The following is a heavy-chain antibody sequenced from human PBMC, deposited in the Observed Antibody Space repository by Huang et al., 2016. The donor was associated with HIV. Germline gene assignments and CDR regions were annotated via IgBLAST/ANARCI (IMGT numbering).Heavy chain of an antibody. V-gene: IGHV3-15*07. CDR2: IKSKTERGTT. CDR1: GFSFSSAW. Sequence: CEVSGFSFSSAWMNWVRQAPGKGLEWVGRIKSKTERGTTDYAAPVKGRFTISRDDSKNTLYLQMNSRKTEDTGVYYCTTGTRDYLNAFDIWGQGTKVTVSS. D-gene: IGHD1-7*01. CDR3: TTGTRDYLNAFDI. J-gene: IGHJ3*02.